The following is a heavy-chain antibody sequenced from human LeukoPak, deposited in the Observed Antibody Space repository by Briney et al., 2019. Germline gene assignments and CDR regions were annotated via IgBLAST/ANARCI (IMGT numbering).Heavy chain of an antibody. CDR3: ARGENNYGYYYFDY. CDR2: ISRSSNYI. V-gene: IGHV3-21*01. Sequence: GGSLTLSCAASGFTFSRYRMNWVRQAPGKGMEWVSSISRSSNYIYYADSVKGRFTISRDNAKNSLYLQINSLRAEDTSVYYCARGENNYGYYYFDYWGQGTLVTVSS. CDR1: GFTFSRYR. J-gene: IGHJ4*02. D-gene: IGHD5-24*01.